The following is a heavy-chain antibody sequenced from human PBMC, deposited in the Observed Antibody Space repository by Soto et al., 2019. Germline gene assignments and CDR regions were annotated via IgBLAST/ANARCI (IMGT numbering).Heavy chain of an antibody. J-gene: IGHJ3*02. Sequence: EVQLVESGGGLVQPGGSLRLSCAASGFTFSSYSMNWVRQAPGKGLEWVSYISSSSSTIYYADSVKGRFTISRDNAKNSLYLQMSSLRAEDTAVYYCAKKAPAFDIWGQGTMFTVSS. CDR1: GFTFSSYS. CDR3: AKKAPAFDI. V-gene: IGHV3-48*01. CDR2: ISSSSSTI.